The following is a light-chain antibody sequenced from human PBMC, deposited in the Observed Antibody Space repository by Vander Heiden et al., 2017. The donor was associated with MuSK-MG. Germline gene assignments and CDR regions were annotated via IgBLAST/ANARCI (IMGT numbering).Light chain of an antibody. V-gene: IGLV3-19*01. Sequence: LRSYYANWYQLKPGQDPVFVISGKNHRHSGIPDRVSASSSGNTAALTITGDQAEEEADYYCNSRDSSGNHVLFGGGTKRTVL. CDR1: LRSYY. CDR3: NSRDSSGNHVL. CDR2: GKN. J-gene: IGLJ2*01.